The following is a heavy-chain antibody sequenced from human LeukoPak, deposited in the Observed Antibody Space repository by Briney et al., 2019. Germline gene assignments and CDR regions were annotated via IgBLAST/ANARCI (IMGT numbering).Heavy chain of an antibody. CDR3: VRGGELVGSYLDY. V-gene: IGHV3-20*04. D-gene: IGHD3-16*01. Sequence: GGSLRLSCAASGFTFDSYGMSWVRQAPGKGLEWVSGINWNGDDTTYADSVKGRFTISRDNAKNSLYLQINSLRAEDTALYYCVRGGELVGSYLDYWGPGTLVTVSS. CDR1: GFTFDSYG. J-gene: IGHJ4*02. CDR2: INWNGDDT.